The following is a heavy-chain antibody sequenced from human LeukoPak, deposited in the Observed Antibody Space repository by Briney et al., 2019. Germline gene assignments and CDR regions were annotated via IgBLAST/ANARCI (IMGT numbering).Heavy chain of an antibody. Sequence: SQTLSLTCTVSGGSITSGGYYWSWIRQQPGKGLEWIGYIYYSGSTYYNPSLKSRVIISGDTSKNHFSLKLSSVSAADTAVYYCARAMMADCYFDYWGQGTLVTVSS. J-gene: IGHJ4*02. CDR2: IYYSGST. CDR3: ARAMMADCYFDY. CDR1: GGSITSGGYY. D-gene: IGHD3-22*01. V-gene: IGHV4-31*03.